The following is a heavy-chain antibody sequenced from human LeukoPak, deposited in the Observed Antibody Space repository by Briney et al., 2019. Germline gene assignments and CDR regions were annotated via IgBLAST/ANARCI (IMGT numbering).Heavy chain of an antibody. CDR2: IYHSGSI. CDR3: ARGGAADDWIDL. D-gene: IGHD6-13*01. V-gene: IGHV4-30-2*01. CDR1: GGSISSGRYS. Sequence: SETLSLICTVSGGSISSGRYSWSWIRQPPGKGLEWIGYIYHSGSIYYNPSLKSRVTISVDRSKNQFSLKLSSVTAADTAVYYCARGGAADDWIDLLRRGSLATVSS. J-gene: IGHJ5*02.